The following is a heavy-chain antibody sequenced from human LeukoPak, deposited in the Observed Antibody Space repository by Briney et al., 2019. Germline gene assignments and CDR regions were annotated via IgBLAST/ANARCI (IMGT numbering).Heavy chain of an antibody. CDR3: TSGLYYDSWSDLFDY. CDR2: IRRNANDGTT. D-gene: IGHD3-3*01. Sequence: RSLKLSCKASGFTFADYAMSWVRQAPGQGPEWVGFIRRNANDGTTEYNASVKGTFTISRDNSKSITYLQRHRLNTADTAVYYCTSGLYYDSWSDLFDYWGQGTLVTVSS. CDR1: GFTFADYA. J-gene: IGHJ4*02. V-gene: IGHV3-49*04.